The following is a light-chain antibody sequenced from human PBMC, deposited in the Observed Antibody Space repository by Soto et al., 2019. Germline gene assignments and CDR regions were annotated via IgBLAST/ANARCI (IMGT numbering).Light chain of an antibody. CDR2: AAS. J-gene: IGKJ3*01. CDR1: QGISSY. Sequence: IRMTQSPSSFSASTGDRVTITCRASQGISSYLAWYQQKPGKAPKLLIYAASTLQSGVPSRFSGSGSGTDFTLTISCLQSEDFATYYCQQYYSYPPFTFGPGTKVDIK. V-gene: IGKV1-8*01. CDR3: QQYYSYPPFT.